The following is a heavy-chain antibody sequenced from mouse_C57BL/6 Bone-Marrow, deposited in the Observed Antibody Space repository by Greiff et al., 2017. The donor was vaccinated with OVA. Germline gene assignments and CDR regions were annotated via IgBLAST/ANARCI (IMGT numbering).Heavy chain of an antibody. D-gene: IGHD3-2*02. J-gene: IGHJ3*01. Sequence: QVTLKVSGPGILQPSQTLSLTCSFSGFSLSTFGMGVGWIRPPSGKGLEWLAHIWWDDDKYYNPALKSRPTITKDTSNNQVFLKIANVDTADTATYYCARSETAQATFWFAYWGQGTLVTVSA. CDR1: GFSLSTFGMG. CDR2: IWWDDDK. CDR3: ARSETAQATFWFAY. V-gene: IGHV8-8*01.